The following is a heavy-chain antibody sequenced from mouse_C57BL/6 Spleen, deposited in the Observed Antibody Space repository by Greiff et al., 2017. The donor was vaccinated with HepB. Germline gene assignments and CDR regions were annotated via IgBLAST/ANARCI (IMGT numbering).Heavy chain of an antibody. CDR2: INPNYGTT. CDR3: AREGNVYYDYDAGYYFDY. V-gene: IGHV1-39*01. CDR1: GYSFTDYN. J-gene: IGHJ2*01. D-gene: IGHD2-4*01. Sequence: EVQLQQSGPELVKPGASVKISCKASGYSFTDYNMNWVKQSNGKSLEWIGVINPNYGTTSYNQKFKGKATLTVDQSSSTAYMQLNSLTSEDSAVYYCAREGNVYYDYDAGYYFDYWGQGTTLTVSS.